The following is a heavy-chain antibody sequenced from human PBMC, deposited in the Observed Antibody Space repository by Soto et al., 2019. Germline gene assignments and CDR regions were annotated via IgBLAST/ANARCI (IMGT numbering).Heavy chain of an antibody. CDR2: INPQTGGT. Sequence: ASVKVSCKASGYTFTGYYIHWVREAPGQGLEWMGWINPQTGGTSYGQKFQGRVTLSRDTSINTAYLELSRLRFDDAAVYFCARERYQVVSDGMDVWGQGTTVTVSS. J-gene: IGHJ6*02. V-gene: IGHV1-2*02. CDR1: GYTFTGYY. CDR3: ARERYQVVSDGMDV. D-gene: IGHD2-2*01.